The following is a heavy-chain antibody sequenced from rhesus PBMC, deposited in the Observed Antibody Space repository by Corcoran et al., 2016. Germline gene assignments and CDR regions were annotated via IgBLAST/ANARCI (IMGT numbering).Heavy chain of an antibody. V-gene: IGHV4S2*01. J-gene: IGHJ6*01. CDR2: IYGSGGST. D-gene: IGHD6-31*01. CDR3: ASAADSSGWYYYGLDS. CDR1: GASISSNS. Sequence: QVQLQESGPGLVKPSETLPLTCAVSGASISSNSWSWIRHAPGKGLEWIGRIYGSGGSTDYNPSLKSRVTISIDTSKNQFSLKLSSVTAADTAVYYCASAADSSGWYYYGLDSWGQGVVVTVSS.